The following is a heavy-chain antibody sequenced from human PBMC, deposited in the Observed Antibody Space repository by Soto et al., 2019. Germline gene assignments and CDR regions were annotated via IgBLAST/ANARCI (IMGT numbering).Heavy chain of an antibody. D-gene: IGHD4-17*01. CDR1: GGSVNSHA. V-gene: IGHV1-69*01. J-gene: IGHJ3*02. Sequence: QVQLEQSGAEVKKAGSSVKVSCKAFGGSVNSHAISWVRQAHGQGLEWMGGIIPMFGTPTYAQRFQAGVTISADESTSTVYFDLSSLRSEDTAMYYCARSRNVAEFNDYGGNYHGFDIWGQGTMVTVSS. CDR2: IIPMFGTP. CDR3: ARSRNVAEFNDYGGNYHGFDI.